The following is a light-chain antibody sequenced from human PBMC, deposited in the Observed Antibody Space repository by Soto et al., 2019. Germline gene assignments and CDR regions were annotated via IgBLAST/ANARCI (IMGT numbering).Light chain of an antibody. CDR1: SSDVGGYNY. CDR2: EVS. Sequence: QSALTQPASVSGSPGQSITISCTGTSSDVGGYNYVSWYRQHPGKAPKLMIYEVSNRPSGVSNRFSGSKSGNTASLTISGLQAEDEADYYCSSYTSSGVVFGGGTKLTVL. J-gene: IGLJ2*01. CDR3: SSYTSSGVV. V-gene: IGLV2-14*01.